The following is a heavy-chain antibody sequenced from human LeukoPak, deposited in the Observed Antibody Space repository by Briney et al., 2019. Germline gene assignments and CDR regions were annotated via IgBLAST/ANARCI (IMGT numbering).Heavy chain of an antibody. CDR2: IIPKNGGT. CDR3: ARGVLLQGRGAFDI. J-gene: IGHJ3*02. D-gene: IGHD2-21*02. V-gene: IGHV1-2*02. Sequence: GASVKVSCKASGYTFSVYYIHWMRQAPGQGLEWMGWIIPKNGGTNYQDRVTMTRDTSISTAYMEHSSLTNDDTAEYYCARGVLLQGRGAFDIWGQGTMVTVSS. CDR1: GYTFSVYY.